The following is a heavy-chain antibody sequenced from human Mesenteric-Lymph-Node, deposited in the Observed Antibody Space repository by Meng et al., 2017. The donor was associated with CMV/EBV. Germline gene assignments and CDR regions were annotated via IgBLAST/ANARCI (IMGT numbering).Heavy chain of an antibody. D-gene: IGHD3-10*01. V-gene: IGHV3-21*01. CDR2: IRSSSSYI. CDR1: GFTFSRFE. CDR3: AIVSLQAALLFGERR. J-gene: IGHJ4*02. Sequence: GESLKISCAASGFTFSRFEMNWVRQAPGKGLEWVASIRSSSSYIYYADSVKGRFTISRDNAKNSLYLQMNSLRAEDTAVYYCAIVSLQAALLFGERRWGQGTLVTVSS.